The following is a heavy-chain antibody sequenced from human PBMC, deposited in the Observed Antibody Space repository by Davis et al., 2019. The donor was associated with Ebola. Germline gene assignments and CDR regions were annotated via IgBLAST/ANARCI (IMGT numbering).Heavy chain of an antibody. CDR3: TKDWGQTSAAILW. CDR1: GFTFSNYA. D-gene: IGHD2-2*02. CDR2: VLWNSGDI. V-gene: IGHV3-9*01. J-gene: IGHJ4*02. Sequence: PGGSLRLSCAASGFTFSNYAMYWVRQRPGKGLEWVSGVLWNSGDIGYADSVKGRFTISRDSAKKSLYLEMNSLSAEDTALYYCTKDWGQTSAAILWWGQGTLVTVSS.